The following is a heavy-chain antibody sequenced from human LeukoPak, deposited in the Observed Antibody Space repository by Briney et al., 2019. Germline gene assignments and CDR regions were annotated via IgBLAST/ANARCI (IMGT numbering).Heavy chain of an antibody. V-gene: IGHV4-59*01. CDR2: TSHSGST. Sequence: SETLSLTCTASGGSISSSYWSWIRQPPRRGLEWIGYTSHSGSTNYKPSLKSRVSISVDTSKNQFSLKLTSVTAADTAMYYCARGYYDAKGDSNPFHIWGQGTMVTVSS. D-gene: IGHD4/OR15-4a*01. CDR1: GGSISSSY. J-gene: IGHJ3*02. CDR3: ARGYYDAKGDSNPFHI.